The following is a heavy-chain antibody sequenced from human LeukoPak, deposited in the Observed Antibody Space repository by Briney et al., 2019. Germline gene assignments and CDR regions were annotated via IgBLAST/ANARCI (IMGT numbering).Heavy chain of an antibody. D-gene: IGHD4-17*01. Sequence: KTGGSLRLSCAASEFTFNTYTMNWVRQAPGKGLEWVSSISSISYYIYYADSVKGRFTISRDNSKNTLYLQTSSLRAEDTAVYYCARASTTVPNLLDHWGRGTLVTVSS. CDR1: EFTFNTYT. CDR3: ARASTTVPNLLDH. CDR2: ISSISYYI. V-gene: IGHV3-21*01. J-gene: IGHJ4*02.